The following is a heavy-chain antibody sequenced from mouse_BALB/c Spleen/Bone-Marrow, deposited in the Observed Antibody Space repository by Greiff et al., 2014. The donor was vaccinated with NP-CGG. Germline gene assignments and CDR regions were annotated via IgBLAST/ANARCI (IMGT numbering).Heavy chain of an antibody. CDR3: TRRPFDY. J-gene: IGHJ2*01. Sequence: EVQGVESGGGLVQPGGSMKLSCAASGFTFSDAWMDWVRQSPEKGLEWVAEIRNKDDNHATYYAESVKGRFTISRDDSKSSVYLQMNTLRAEDTGIYYCTRRPFDYWGQGTTLTVSS. V-gene: IGHV6-6*01. CDR2: IRNKDDNHAT. CDR1: GFTFSDAW.